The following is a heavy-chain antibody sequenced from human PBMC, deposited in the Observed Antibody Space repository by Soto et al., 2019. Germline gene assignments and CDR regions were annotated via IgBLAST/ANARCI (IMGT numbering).Heavy chain of an antibody. CDR1: GVTFSSYG. Sequence: PGGSLRLSCAAAGVTFSSYGMHWVRQAPGKGLAWVAVIWYDGSNKYYADSVKGRFTVSRDNSKNTLYLQMNSLRAEDTAVYYCARGILVGATPSDYYYGMDVWRHGTTVTVSS. CDR2: IWYDGSNK. CDR3: ARGILVGATPSDYYYGMDV. J-gene: IGHJ6*02. V-gene: IGHV3-33*01. D-gene: IGHD1-26*01.